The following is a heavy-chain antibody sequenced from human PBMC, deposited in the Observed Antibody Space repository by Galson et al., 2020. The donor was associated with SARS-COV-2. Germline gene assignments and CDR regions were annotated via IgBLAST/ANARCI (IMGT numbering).Heavy chain of an antibody. CDR2: ISYDGSNK. CDR3: AKGMGSNYERGRGMDV. CDR1: GFTFSSYG. Sequence: GGSLRLSCAASGFTFSSYGMHWVRQAPGKGLEWVAVISYDGSNKYYADSVKGRFTISRDNSKNTLYLQMNSLRAEDTAVYYCAKGMGSNYERGRGMDVWGQGTTVTVSS. J-gene: IGHJ6*02. V-gene: IGHV3-30*18. D-gene: IGHD4-4*01.